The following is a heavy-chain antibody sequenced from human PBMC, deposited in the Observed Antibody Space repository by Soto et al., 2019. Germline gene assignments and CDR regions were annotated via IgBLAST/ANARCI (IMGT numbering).Heavy chain of an antibody. V-gene: IGHV1-3*01. CDR3: ARDGGIYYSYYYGMDV. J-gene: IGHJ6*02. CDR2: INAGNGNT. CDR1: AYTFTRYS. D-gene: IGHD1-26*01. Sequence: ASVKVSCKASAYTFTRYSIHWVRQAPGQRLEWMGWINAGNGNTKYSQKLQGRVTITRDTSATTAYMELSSLRSEDTAVYYCARDGGIYYSYYYGMDVWSQGTTVTVSS.